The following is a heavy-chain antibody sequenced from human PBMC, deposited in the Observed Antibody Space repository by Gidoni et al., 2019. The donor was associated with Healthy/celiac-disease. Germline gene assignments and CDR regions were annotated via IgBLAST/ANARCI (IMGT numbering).Heavy chain of an antibody. V-gene: IGHV4-34*01. CDR1: GGSFSGYY. CDR3: ARAATPLSGRQTTVNWFDP. D-gene: IGHD1-26*01. CDR2: INHSGST. Sequence: QVQLQQWGAGLLKPSETLSLTCAVYGGSFSGYYWSWIRQPPGKGLEWIGEINHSGSTNYNPSLKSRVTISVDTSKNQFSLKLSSVTAADTAVYYCARAATPLSGRQTTVNWFDPWGQGTLVTVSS. J-gene: IGHJ5*02.